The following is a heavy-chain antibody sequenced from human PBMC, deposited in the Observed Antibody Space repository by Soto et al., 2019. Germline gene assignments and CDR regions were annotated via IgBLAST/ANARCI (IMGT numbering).Heavy chain of an antibody. CDR2: ITGRGGST. V-gene: IGHV3-23*01. D-gene: IGHD4-17*01. CDR1: GFTFSSYA. J-gene: IGHJ6*02. Sequence: GGSLRLCCTASGFTFSSYAISWVRQAPGKGLEWVSAITGRGGSTYYPDSVKGRFTISRDNSKNTLYLQMNSLRAEDTAVYYCAKDYYGDYVSYYYGMDVWGQGTTVTVSS. CDR3: AKDYYGDYVSYYYGMDV.